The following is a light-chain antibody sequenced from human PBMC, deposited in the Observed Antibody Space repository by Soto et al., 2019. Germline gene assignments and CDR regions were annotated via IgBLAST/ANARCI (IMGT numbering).Light chain of an antibody. V-gene: IGKV3D-15*01. CDR2: GAS. Sequence: IVMAQSPGTLSVSTVEIATLSCRASQSVSSNLAWYQQKPGQAPRLLIYGASTRATGIPARFSGSESGTEFTLTISSLQSEDFAVYYCQKYNNWPPNFGKGPQREIK. CDR3: QKYNNWPPN. CDR1: QSVSSN. J-gene: IGKJ5*01.